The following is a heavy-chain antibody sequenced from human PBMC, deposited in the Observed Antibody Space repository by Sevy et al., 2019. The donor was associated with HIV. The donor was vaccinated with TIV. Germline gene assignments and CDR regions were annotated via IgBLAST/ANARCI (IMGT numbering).Heavy chain of an antibody. CDR2: IYYSGST. Sequence: SETLSLTCTVSAGSISSGDYYWSWIRQPPGKGLEWIGYIYYSGSTYYNPSLKSRVTISVDRSKNQFALKLSILTAADTAVYYCARETPHYYDGSGYYYFDYWGQGTLVTVSS. V-gene: IGHV4-30-4*02. D-gene: IGHD3-22*01. CDR1: AGSISSGDYY. J-gene: IGHJ4*02. CDR3: ARETPHYYDGSGYYYFDY.